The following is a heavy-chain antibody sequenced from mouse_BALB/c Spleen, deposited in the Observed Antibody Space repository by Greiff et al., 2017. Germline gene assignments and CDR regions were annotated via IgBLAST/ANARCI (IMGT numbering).Heavy chain of an antibody. D-gene: IGHD1-1*01. CDR3: ARGLSTVVAKDYAMDY. Sequence: QVQLKESGPGLVQPSQSLSITCTVSGFSLTSYGVHWVRQSPGKGLEWLGVIWSGGSTDYNAAFISRLSISKDNSKSQVFFKMNSLQANDTAIYYCARGLSTVVAKDYAMDYWGQGTSVTVSS. J-gene: IGHJ4*01. CDR1: GFSLTSYG. CDR2: IWSGGST. V-gene: IGHV2-2*02.